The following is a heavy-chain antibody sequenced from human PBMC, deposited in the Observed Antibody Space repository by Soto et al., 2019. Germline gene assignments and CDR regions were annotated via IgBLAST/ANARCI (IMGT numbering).Heavy chain of an antibody. CDR3: ARGKGRITMIRGATAGFYYFALDV. CDR2: INHSGST. CDR1: GGSFSGYY. D-gene: IGHD3-10*01. V-gene: IGHV4-34*01. J-gene: IGHJ6*01. Sequence: ETLSLTCAVYGGSFSGYYWSWIRQPPGKGLEWIGEINHSGSTNYNPSLKSRVTISVDTSKNQFSLKLSSVTAADTAVYYCARGKGRITMIRGATAGFYYFALDVW.